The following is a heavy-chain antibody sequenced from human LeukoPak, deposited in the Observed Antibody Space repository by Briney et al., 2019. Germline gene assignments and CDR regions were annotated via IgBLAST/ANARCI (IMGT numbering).Heavy chain of an antibody. V-gene: IGHV4-34*01. D-gene: IGHD5-24*01. Sequence: PSETLSLTCAVYGGSFSGYYWSWIRQPPGKGLEWIGEINHSGSTNYNPSLKSRVTISVDTSKNQFSLKLSSVTAADTAVYYCAREHVEMATSYWGQGTLVTVSS. CDR3: AREHVEMATSY. CDR2: INHSGST. J-gene: IGHJ4*02. CDR1: GGSFSGYY.